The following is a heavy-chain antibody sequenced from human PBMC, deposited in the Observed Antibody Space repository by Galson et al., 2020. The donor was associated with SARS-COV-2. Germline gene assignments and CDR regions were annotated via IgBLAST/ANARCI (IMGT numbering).Heavy chain of an antibody. CDR3: AKVDDFWTSYYTGFDY. D-gene: IGHD3-3*01. V-gene: IGHV1-18*04. J-gene: IGHJ4*02. CDR1: GYPFTSYG. Sequence: ASVKVSCKASGYPFTSYGISWVRQAPGQGLEWMGWISAYNGNTKYAQKLQGRVTMTTDTSTSTAYMELRSLTSDDTAVYYCAKVDDFWTSYYTGFDYWGQGTLVTVSS. CDR2: ISAYNGNT.